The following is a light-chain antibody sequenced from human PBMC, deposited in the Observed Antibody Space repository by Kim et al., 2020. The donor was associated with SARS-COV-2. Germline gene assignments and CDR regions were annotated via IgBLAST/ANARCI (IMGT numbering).Light chain of an antibody. CDR1: QGISSY. Sequence: DIQLTQSPSFLSASVGDRVTITCRASQGISSYLAWYQQKPGKAPKLLIYAASTLQSGVPSRFSDSGSGTEFTLTISSLQPEDFATYYCQQLNSYSWTFGQGTKVDIK. V-gene: IGKV1-9*01. CDR3: QQLNSYSWT. CDR2: AAS. J-gene: IGKJ1*01.